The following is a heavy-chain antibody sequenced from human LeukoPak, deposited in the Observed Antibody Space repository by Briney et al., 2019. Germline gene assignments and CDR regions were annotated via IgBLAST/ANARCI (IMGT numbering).Heavy chain of an antibody. J-gene: IGHJ4*02. V-gene: IGHV3-23*01. CDR1: GFPFTTYA. D-gene: IGHD3-3*01. CDR3: ARDERLLSFLK. CDR2: ISGRGGRT. Sequence: SGGSLRLSCAASGFPFTTYAMSWVRQAPGKGLEWVSAISGRGGRTYYADSMKGRFTISRDNSENKLYLQMNRLRADDTAIYYCARDERLLSFLKWGQGTLVTVSS.